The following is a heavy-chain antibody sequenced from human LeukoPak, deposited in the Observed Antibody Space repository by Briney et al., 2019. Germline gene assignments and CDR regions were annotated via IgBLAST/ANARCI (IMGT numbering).Heavy chain of an antibody. Sequence: GGSLRLSCAASGFTFSSYWMHWVRQAPGKGLVWVSRINSDGSSTSYADSVKGRFTISRDSSKNTLYLQMNSLRVEDTSIYYCAKVSGTYWSFDHWGHGTLVTVSS. CDR1: GFTFSSYW. CDR3: AKVSGTYWSFDH. D-gene: IGHD1-26*01. V-gene: IGHV3-74*01. CDR2: INSDGSST. J-gene: IGHJ4*01.